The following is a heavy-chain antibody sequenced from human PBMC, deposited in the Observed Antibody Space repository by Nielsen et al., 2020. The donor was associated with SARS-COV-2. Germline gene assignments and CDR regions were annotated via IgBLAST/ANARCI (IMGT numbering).Heavy chain of an antibody. CDR3: ARHMSSSWYSGFDY. CDR1: GGSISSSPYY. D-gene: IGHD6-13*01. J-gene: IGHJ4*02. V-gene: IGHV4-39*01. Sequence: SETLSLTCAVSGGSISSSPYYWVWIRQPPGKGLEWIGTIYYSGSTYYNPSLKSRLSIYVDTSKNQFSLKLSSVTAADTAVYYCARHMSSSWYSGFDYWGQGTLVTVSS. CDR2: IYYSGST.